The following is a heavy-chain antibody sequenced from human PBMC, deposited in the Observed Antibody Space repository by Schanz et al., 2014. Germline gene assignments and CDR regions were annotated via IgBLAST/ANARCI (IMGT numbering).Heavy chain of an antibody. CDR3: AKIERNED. CDR1: GFTFSSYA. Sequence: EVQLLESGGGLVQPGGSLRLSCAASGFTFSSYAMSWVRQAPGKGLEWVSTIGTSGGTNYAESVKGRFTISRDNSKNTLYLQMNSLRAEDTAVYFCAKIERNEDWGQGTLVTVSS. J-gene: IGHJ4*02. CDR2: IGTSGGT. D-gene: IGHD1-1*01. V-gene: IGHV3-23*01.